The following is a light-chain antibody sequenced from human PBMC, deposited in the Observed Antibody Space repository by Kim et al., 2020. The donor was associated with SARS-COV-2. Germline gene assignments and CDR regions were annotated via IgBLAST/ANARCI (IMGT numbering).Light chain of an antibody. J-gene: IGKJ4*01. CDR2: AAS. CDR1: QDISSY. Sequence: DIQLTQSPSFLSASVGDKVTITCRASQDISSYLAWYQQKPGKAPKLLIYAASTLQSGVTSRFSGSGSGTEFTLTISSLQPEDFATYSCQQLNSYPLTFGGGTKVDIK. V-gene: IGKV1-9*01. CDR3: QQLNSYPLT.